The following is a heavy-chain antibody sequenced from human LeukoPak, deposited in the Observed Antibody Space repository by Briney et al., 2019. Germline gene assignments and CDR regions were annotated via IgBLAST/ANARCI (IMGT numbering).Heavy chain of an antibody. CDR2: INAGNGNT. V-gene: IGHV1-3*01. Sequence: ASVKVSCKASGYTFTSYAMHWVRQAPGQRLEWMGWINAGNGNTKYSQKFQGRVTITRDTSASTAYMELSSLRSEDTAVYYCARERGGRITMIEFDYWGQGTLVTVSS. J-gene: IGHJ4*02. D-gene: IGHD3-22*01. CDR3: ARERGGRITMIEFDY. CDR1: GYTFTSYA.